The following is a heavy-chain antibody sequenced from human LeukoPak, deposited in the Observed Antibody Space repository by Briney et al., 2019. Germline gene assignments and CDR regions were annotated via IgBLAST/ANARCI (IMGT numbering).Heavy chain of an antibody. Sequence: PGGSLRLSCAASGFTFSSYGMHWVRQAPGKGLEWVAVIWYDGSNKYYADSVKGRFTISRDNAKNSLYLQMNSLRAEDTAVYYCARGVTYYYDSSGHDAFDIWGQGTMVTVSS. CDR1: GFTFSSYG. V-gene: IGHV3-33*01. CDR2: IWYDGSNK. CDR3: ARGVTYYYDSSGHDAFDI. D-gene: IGHD3-22*01. J-gene: IGHJ3*02.